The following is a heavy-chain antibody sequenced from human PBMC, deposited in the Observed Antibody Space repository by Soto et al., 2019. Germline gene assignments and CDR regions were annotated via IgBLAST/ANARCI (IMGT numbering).Heavy chain of an antibody. D-gene: IGHD2-15*01. CDR2: ISAYNGNT. CDR1: GYTFTSYG. J-gene: IGHJ4*02. Sequence: GASVKVSCKASGYTFTSYGISWVRQAPGQGLEWMGWISAYNGNTNYAQKLQGRVTMTTDTSTSTAYMELRSLRSDYTAVYYCARDSRWAYCSGGSCYSIPFDYWGQGTLVTVSS. CDR3: ARDSRWAYCSGGSCYSIPFDY. V-gene: IGHV1-18*01.